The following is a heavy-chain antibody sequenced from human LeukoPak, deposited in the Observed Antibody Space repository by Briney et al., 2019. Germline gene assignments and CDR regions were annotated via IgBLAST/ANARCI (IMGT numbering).Heavy chain of an antibody. V-gene: IGHV3-11*04. D-gene: IGHD2-15*01. Sequence: GGSLRLSCAASGFTFSDYYMSWIRQAPGKGLEWVSYISSSGSTIYYADSVKGRFTISRDNAKNSLYLQMNSLRAEDTAVYYCARDYPGDIVVVVAATGDAFDIWGQGTMVTVSS. J-gene: IGHJ3*02. CDR3: ARDYPGDIVVVVAATGDAFDI. CDR1: GFTFSDYY. CDR2: ISSSGSTI.